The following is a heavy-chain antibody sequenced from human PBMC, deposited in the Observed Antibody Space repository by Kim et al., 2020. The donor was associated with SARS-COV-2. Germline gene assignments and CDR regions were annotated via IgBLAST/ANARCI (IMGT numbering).Heavy chain of an antibody. CDR1: GFVFSDYW. CDR2: IKQDGSDK. Sequence: GGSLRLSCAASGFVFSDYWMDWVRQAPGKGLEWVANIKQDGSDKYYVDSVKGRFTISRDNAKHSLYLQMNSLRADDTAVYYCSRSLDYWGQGTLVTVSS. V-gene: IGHV3-7*03. CDR3: SRSLDY. J-gene: IGHJ4*02.